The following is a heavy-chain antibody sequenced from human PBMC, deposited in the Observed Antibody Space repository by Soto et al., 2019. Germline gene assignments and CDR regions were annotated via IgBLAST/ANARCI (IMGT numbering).Heavy chain of an antibody. CDR3: VIPNYYDTSGYYGPQEMWGY. CDR1: GFTFSTYT. J-gene: IGHJ4*02. V-gene: IGHV3-64D*06. D-gene: IGHD3-22*01. CDR2: IRSNGGST. Sequence: PEGSVRLSCSTSGFTFSTYTMHWVRQAPGKGLEYVSAIRSNGGSTYYADSVKGRFTISRDNSKNTLYLQMSSLRPEDTAVYYCVIPNYYDTSGYYGPQEMWGYWGQGTLVTVSS.